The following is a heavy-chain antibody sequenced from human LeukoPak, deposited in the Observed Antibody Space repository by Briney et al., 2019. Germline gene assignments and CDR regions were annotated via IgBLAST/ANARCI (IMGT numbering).Heavy chain of an antibody. CDR2: IYPRDSHA. Sequence: GESLKISCKGYGYRFTNYWIGWVRQMPGEGLEWMGIIYPRDSHAIYSPSFEGQVTISADKSISTAYLQWTSLKASDTAMYYCARQPNPDFDYWGQGTLVTVSS. J-gene: IGHJ4*02. CDR3: ARQPNPDFDY. V-gene: IGHV5-51*01. CDR1: GYRFTNYW.